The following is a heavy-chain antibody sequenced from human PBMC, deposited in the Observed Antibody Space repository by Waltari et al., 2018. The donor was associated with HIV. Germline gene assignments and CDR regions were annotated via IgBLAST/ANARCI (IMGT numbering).Heavy chain of an antibody. Sequence: QVQLQQWGAGLLKPSETLSLTCAVYGGSFSGYYWSWIRQPPGKGLAWIGEINHSGSNISNPALKSRVTISVDTSKNQFSLKLSSVTAADTAVYYCARIPHPTPAAISGHYYYGMDVWGQGTTVTVSS. CDR3: ARIPHPTPAAISGHYYYGMDV. D-gene: IGHD2-2*01. J-gene: IGHJ6*02. CDR1: GGSFSGYY. CDR2: INHSGSN. V-gene: IGHV4-34*01.